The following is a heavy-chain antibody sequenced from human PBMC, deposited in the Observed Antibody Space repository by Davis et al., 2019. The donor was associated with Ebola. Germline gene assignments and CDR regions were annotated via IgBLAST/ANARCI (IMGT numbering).Heavy chain of an antibody. CDR2: ITGSGGNT. CDR1: GFTFRTYA. J-gene: IGHJ6*02. D-gene: IGHD3-3*01. CDR3: ARVVHV. V-gene: IGHV3-23*01. Sequence: GESLKISCAVSGFTFRTYAMSWVRQAPGKGLEWVSGITGSGGNTYYADSVKGRFTISRDNAKNALYRQMNSLRAEDTAVYYCARVVHVWGQGTTVTVSS.